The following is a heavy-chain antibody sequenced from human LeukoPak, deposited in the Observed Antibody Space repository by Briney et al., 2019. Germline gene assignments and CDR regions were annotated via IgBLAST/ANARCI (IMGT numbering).Heavy chain of an antibody. CDR3: ARGGHYYDSSGYYY. CDR2: ISYDGSNK. J-gene: IGHJ4*02. Sequence: HPGRSLRLSCAASGFTFSSYSMTWVRQAPGKGLEWVAVISYDGSNKYYADSVKGRFTISRDNSKNTLYLQMNSLRAEDTAVYYCARGGHYYDSSGYYYWGQGTLVTVSS. CDR1: GFTFSSYS. D-gene: IGHD3-22*01. V-gene: IGHV3-30*03.